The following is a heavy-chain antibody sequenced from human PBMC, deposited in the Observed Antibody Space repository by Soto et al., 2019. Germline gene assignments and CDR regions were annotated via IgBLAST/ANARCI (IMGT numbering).Heavy chain of an antibody. Sequence: PGGSLRLSCAASGFTFSTYSMNWVRQAPGKGLEWVSSISSGSSYMYYADSVKGRFTISRDNAKNSLYLQMNSLRAEDTDVYYCARGGFWSAYYFDYWGQGTLVTVSS. V-gene: IGHV3-21*01. J-gene: IGHJ4*02. CDR2: ISSGSSYM. D-gene: IGHD3-3*01. CDR3: ARGGFWSAYYFDY. CDR1: GFTFSTYS.